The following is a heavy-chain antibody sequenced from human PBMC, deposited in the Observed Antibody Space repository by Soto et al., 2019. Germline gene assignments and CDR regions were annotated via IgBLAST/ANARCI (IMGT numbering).Heavy chain of an antibody. Sequence: GGSLRLSCAASGFTFSDYYMSWIRQAPGKGLEWVSYISSSSSYTNYAGSVKSRFTISRDNAKNSLYLQMNSLRAEDTAVYYCARGGGLRFLEWLYSDYYYGMDVWGQGTTVTVSS. CDR1: GFTFSDYY. V-gene: IGHV3-11*06. CDR2: ISSSSSYT. CDR3: ARGGGLRFLEWLYSDYYYGMDV. D-gene: IGHD3-3*01. J-gene: IGHJ6*02.